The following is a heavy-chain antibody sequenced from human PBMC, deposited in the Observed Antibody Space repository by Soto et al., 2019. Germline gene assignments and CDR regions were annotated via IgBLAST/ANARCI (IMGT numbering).Heavy chain of an antibody. J-gene: IGHJ5*02. V-gene: IGHV4-61*01. D-gene: IGHD5-12*01. CDR1: GGSVSSGSYY. CDR2: IYYSGST. Sequence: QVQLQESGPGLVKPSETLSLTCTVSGGSVSSGSYYWSWIRQPPGKGLEWIGYIYYSGSTNYNPSLKSRVTISVDTSKNQFSLKRSSVTAADTAVYYCARERWLQYTGWFDPWGQGTLVTVSS. CDR3: ARERWLQYTGWFDP.